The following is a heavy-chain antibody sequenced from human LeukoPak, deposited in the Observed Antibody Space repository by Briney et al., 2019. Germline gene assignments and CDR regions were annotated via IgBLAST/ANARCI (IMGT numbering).Heavy chain of an antibody. Sequence: ASVKVSCKASGYTFTGYYMHWVRPAPGQGLEWMGWINPNSGGTNYAQKFQGRVTMTRDTSISTAYMELSRLRSDDTAVYYCARKRDYYDSSGPDAFDIWGQGTMVTVSS. CDR3: ARKRDYYDSSGPDAFDI. J-gene: IGHJ3*02. D-gene: IGHD3-22*01. V-gene: IGHV1-2*02. CDR1: GYTFTGYY. CDR2: INPNSGGT.